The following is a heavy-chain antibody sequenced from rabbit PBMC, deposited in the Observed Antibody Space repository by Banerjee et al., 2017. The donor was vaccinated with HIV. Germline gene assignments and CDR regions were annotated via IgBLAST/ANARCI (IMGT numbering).Heavy chain of an antibody. V-gene: IGHV1S7*01. CDR1: GFTISDYY. D-gene: IGHD1-1*01. CDR3: GRGSSGYYGTNL. J-gene: IGHJ4*01. Sequence: QLKETGGGLVQPGGSLTLSCEASGFTISDYYMSWVRQAPGKGLEWIGTIYAGNGRTYYASWVNGRFTISSDNAQNTVDLQMNSLTVADTATYFWGRGSSGYYGTNLWGPGTLVTVS. CDR2: IYAGNGRT.